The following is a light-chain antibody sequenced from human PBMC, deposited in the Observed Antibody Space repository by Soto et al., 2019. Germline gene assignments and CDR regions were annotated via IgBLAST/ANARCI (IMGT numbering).Light chain of an antibody. CDR1: QRISSW. CDR3: QQYDNYRPLT. V-gene: IGKV1-5*01. Sequence: DIQMTQTPSTLSASVGDRVTITCRASQRISSWLAWYQQKPGKAPNLLIFDASSLESGTPSRFSGRRSGTQFTLTITGLQPDDFATYYCQQYDNYRPLTFGGGTKVDI. CDR2: DAS. J-gene: IGKJ4*01.